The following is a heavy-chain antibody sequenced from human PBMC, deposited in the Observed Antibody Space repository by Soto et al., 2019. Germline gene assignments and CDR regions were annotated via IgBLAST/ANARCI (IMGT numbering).Heavy chain of an antibody. Sequence: ASVKVSCKASGFTFTSSAVQWVRQARGQRLKWIGWIVVGSGNTNYAQKFQERVTITRDMSTSTAYMELSSLRSEDTAVYYCAARLYSSSFSFDYWGQGTLVTVSS. CDR3: AARLYSSSFSFDY. CDR2: IVVGSGNT. V-gene: IGHV1-58*01. J-gene: IGHJ4*02. D-gene: IGHD6-13*01. CDR1: GFTFTSSA.